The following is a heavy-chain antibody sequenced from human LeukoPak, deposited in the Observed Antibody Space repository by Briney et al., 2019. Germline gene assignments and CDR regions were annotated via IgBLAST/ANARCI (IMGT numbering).Heavy chain of an antibody. D-gene: IGHD5-18*01. Sequence: GASVKVSCKASGYTFTSYGISWVRQAPGQGLEWMGWISAYNGNTNYAQKLQGRVTMTTDTSTSTAYMELRSLRYDDTAVYYCARGGYCYGRAQYYFDYWGQGTLVTVSS. J-gene: IGHJ4*02. CDR2: ISAYNGNT. V-gene: IGHV1-18*01. CDR3: ARGGYCYGRAQYYFDY. CDR1: GYTFTSYG.